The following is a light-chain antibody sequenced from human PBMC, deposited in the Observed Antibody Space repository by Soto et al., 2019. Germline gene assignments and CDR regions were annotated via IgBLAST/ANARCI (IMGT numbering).Light chain of an antibody. CDR1: QSISTH. CDR2: DAS. CDR3: QQYSSNLYT. Sequence: EIQMTQSPSTLSASVGDRVTITCRASQSISTHLAWYQQKPGKAPEVLIYDASTLESGVPSRFSGSGSGTKFTLTISSLQPDDFATYYCQQYSSNLYTFGQGTKVEIK. J-gene: IGKJ2*01. V-gene: IGKV1-5*01.